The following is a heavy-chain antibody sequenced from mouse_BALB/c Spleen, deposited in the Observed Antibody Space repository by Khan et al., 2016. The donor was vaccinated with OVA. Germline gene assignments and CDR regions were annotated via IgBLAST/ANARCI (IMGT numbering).Heavy chain of an antibody. Sequence: VQLKQSGPELMKPGASGKISCKASGYSFTTYYIHWVKQSHGKSLEWIGYIDPFSGDTTYNQKFKGMATLTVDKSSSTAYIHISNLTSEDSAVYYCTRHGYVASFTYWGQGTLVTVSA. CDR2: IDPFSGDT. V-gene: IGHV1S135*01. D-gene: IGHD2-2*01. CDR1: GYSFTTYY. CDR3: TRHGYVASFTY. J-gene: IGHJ3*01.